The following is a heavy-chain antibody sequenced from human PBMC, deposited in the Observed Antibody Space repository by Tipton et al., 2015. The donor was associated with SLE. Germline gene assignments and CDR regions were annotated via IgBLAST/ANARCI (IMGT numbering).Heavy chain of an antibody. CDR2: IYYSGRT. Sequence: TLSLTCTVSGGSISSHYWSWIRQPPGKGLEWIGYIYYSGRTNYNPSLNSRVTISGDTSKNHFSLQLTYVTPSDTAVYYCARVSSAFSIWGQGTMVTVSS. J-gene: IGHJ3*02. CDR3: ARVSSAFSI. CDR1: GGSISSHY. V-gene: IGHV4-59*11.